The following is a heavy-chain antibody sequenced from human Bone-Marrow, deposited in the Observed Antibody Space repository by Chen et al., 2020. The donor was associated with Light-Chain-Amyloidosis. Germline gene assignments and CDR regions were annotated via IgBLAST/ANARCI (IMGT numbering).Heavy chain of an antibody. CDR1: GFIFSAYA. Sequence: EVQLVESGGGLVQPGGSLRLSCAASGFIFSAYAMSWVRQAPGKELEWVSAVSGGGGSTVYTDSVKGRFTISRDNSKNTMYLQMDSLRAGDTAIYYCAKDRCTSISCSDFDYWGQGTLVTVSS. V-gene: IGHV3-23*04. D-gene: IGHD2-2*01. CDR3: AKDRCTSISCSDFDY. J-gene: IGHJ4*02. CDR2: VSGGGGST.